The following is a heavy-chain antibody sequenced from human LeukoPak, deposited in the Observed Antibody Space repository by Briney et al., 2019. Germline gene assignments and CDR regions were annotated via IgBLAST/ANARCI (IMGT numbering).Heavy chain of an antibody. CDR3: ARDGDRGLQGYMDV. Sequence: PGGSLRLSCAASGFTFSSYSMNWVRQAPGKGLEWVSSISSSSSYIYYADSVKGRFTISRDNAKNSLYLQMNSLRAEDTAVYYCARDGDRGLQGYMDVWGKGTTVTVSS. CDR1: GFTFSSYS. V-gene: IGHV3-21*01. D-gene: IGHD7-27*01. J-gene: IGHJ6*03. CDR2: ISSSSSYI.